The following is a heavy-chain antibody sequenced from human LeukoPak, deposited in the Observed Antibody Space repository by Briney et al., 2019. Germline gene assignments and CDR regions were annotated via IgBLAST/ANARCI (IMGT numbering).Heavy chain of an antibody. CDR1: GGSFSGYY. D-gene: IGHD1-1*01. Sequence: LETLSLTCAVYGGSFSGYYWSWIRQPPGKGLEWIGEINHSGSTNYNPSLKSRVTISVDTSKNQFSLKLSSVTAADTAVYYCARGWGTNDMDVWGKGTTVTVSS. CDR3: ARGWGTNDMDV. J-gene: IGHJ6*03. V-gene: IGHV4-34*01. CDR2: INHSGST.